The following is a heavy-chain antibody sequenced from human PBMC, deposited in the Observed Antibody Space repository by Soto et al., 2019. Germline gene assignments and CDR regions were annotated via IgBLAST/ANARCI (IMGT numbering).Heavy chain of an antibody. Sequence: SETLSLTCAVYGGSFSGYYWRWIRQPPGKVREWIGEINHSGSTNYNPSIKSRVTISVDTSKNQFSLKLSSVTAADTAVYYCAGLLNIVVVVAVTSGNWFDPWGQGTLVTVSS. CDR2: INHSGST. V-gene: IGHV4-34*01. J-gene: IGHJ5*02. CDR1: GGSFSGYY. D-gene: IGHD2-15*01. CDR3: AGLLNIVVVVAVTSGNWFDP.